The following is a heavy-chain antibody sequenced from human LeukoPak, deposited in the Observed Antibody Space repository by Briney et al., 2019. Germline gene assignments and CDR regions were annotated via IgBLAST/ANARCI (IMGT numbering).Heavy chain of an antibody. CDR1: GFTFSSYS. V-gene: IGHV3-21*01. J-gene: IGHJ4*02. CDR2: ISSSSSYI. D-gene: IGHD2-2*01. CDR3: ARDAYRSYQLLPLDY. Sequence: GGSLRLSCAASGFTFSSYSMNWVRQAPGKGLEWVSSISSSSSYIYYADSVKGRFTISRDNAKNSLYLQMNSLRAEDTAVYYCARDAYRSYQLLPLDYWGQGTLVTVSS.